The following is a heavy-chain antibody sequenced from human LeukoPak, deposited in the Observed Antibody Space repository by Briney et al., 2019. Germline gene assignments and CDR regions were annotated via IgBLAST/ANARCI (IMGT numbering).Heavy chain of an antibody. J-gene: IGHJ2*01. CDR1: GGSMSSGGYY. D-gene: IGHD2-21*02. V-gene: IGHV4-61*08. CDR2: IYYSGST. Sequence: PSETLSLTCTVSGGSMSSGGYYWSWIRQHPGKGLEWIGYIYYSGSTNYNPSLKSRVTISVDTSKNQFSLKLNSVTAADTAVYYCARDGPRVGLDCGGDCYYWYFDIWGRGTLVTVSS. CDR3: ARDGPRVGLDCGGDCYYWYFDI.